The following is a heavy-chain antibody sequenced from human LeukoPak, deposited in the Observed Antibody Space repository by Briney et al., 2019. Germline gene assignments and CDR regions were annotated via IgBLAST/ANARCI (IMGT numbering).Heavy chain of an antibody. Sequence: VASVKVSCKASGYTFTDYYMHWVRQAPGQGLEWMGWINPNSRGTDSAQKFQGRFSMTRDTSISTAYMELSGLRSDDTAVYYCARRTREYSHDAFDIWGQGTMVTVSS. J-gene: IGHJ3*02. CDR1: GYTFTDYY. CDR2: INPNSRGT. CDR3: ARRTREYSHDAFDI. D-gene: IGHD5-18*01. V-gene: IGHV1-2*02.